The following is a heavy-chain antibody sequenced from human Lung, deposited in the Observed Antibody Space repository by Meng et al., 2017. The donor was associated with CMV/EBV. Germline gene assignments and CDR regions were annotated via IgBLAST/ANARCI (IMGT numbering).Heavy chain of an antibody. CDR1: GFTFISYA. Sequence: QVRVWAAGGGVVRPGRSLRLSCAASGFTFISYAMHWVRQAPGKGLEWVAVISYDGSNKYYADSVKGRFTISRDNSKNTLYLQMNSLRAEDTAVYYCARGQWHSLDYWGQGTLVTVSS. D-gene: IGHD6-19*01. CDR3: ARGQWHSLDY. CDR2: ISYDGSNK. V-gene: IGHV3-30-3*01. J-gene: IGHJ4*02.